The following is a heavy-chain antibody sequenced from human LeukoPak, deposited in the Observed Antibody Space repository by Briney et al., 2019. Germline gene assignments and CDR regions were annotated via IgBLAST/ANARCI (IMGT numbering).Heavy chain of an antibody. CDR3: ARGGPPYALDI. Sequence: PGGSLRLSCAASGFTFSSYNMNWVRQAPGKGLEWVSYISSSSSTIYYADSVKGRFTISRDNAKNSLYLQMNSLRAEDTAVYYCARGGPPYALDIWGQGTMVTVSS. D-gene: IGHD1-14*01. J-gene: IGHJ3*02. V-gene: IGHV3-48*01. CDR1: GFTFSSYN. CDR2: ISSSSSTI.